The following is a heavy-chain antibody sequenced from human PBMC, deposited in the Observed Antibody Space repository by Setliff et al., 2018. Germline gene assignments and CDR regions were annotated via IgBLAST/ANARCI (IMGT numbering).Heavy chain of an antibody. D-gene: IGHD1-1*01. CDR2: IYTSGST. V-gene: IGHV4-4*08. CDR1: GGSITSYY. J-gene: IGHJ5*01. CDR3: ASRTTGPGGWFDY. Sequence: SETLSLTCTVSGGSITSYYWSWIRQPPGKGLEWIGYIYTSGSTNYNPSLKSRVTISVDTSKNQVSLKLSSVTAADTAVYYCASRTTGPGGWFDYWGQGALVTVSS.